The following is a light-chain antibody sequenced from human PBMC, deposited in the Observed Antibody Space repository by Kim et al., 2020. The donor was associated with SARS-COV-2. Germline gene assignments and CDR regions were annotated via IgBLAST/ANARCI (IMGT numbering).Light chain of an antibody. CDR2: SSN. CDR1: SSNIGSNT. CDR3: ATYDDSLNGPV. J-gene: IGLJ2*01. Sequence: GQRVNISCSGNSSNIGSNTVNWYQPLPGTAPKLLIYSSNQRPSGVPDRISASKSGTSASLAISGLQSEDEADYYCATYDDSLNGPVFGGGTQLTVL. V-gene: IGLV1-44*01.